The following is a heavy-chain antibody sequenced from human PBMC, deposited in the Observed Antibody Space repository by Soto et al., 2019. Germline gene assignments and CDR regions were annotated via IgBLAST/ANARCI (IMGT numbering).Heavy chain of an antibody. V-gene: IGHV1-69*13. CDR3: ARDHIAAAGPYYYYYGMDV. D-gene: IGHD6-13*01. CDR2: IIPIFGTA. Sequence: GASVKVSCKASGGTFSTYAIIWVRQAPGQGLEWMGGIIPIFGTANYAQKFQGRVTITADESTSTAYMELSSLRSEDTAVHYCARDHIAAAGPYYYYYGMDVWGQGTTVTVSS. J-gene: IGHJ6*02. CDR1: GGTFSTYA.